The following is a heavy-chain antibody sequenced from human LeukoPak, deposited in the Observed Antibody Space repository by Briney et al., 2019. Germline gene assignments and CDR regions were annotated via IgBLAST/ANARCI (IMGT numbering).Heavy chain of an antibody. CDR1: GFTFSSYG. J-gene: IGHJ4*02. CDR3: ARDYQEVGATPY. V-gene: IGHV3-23*01. Sequence: GGSLRLSCAASGFTFSSYGMSWVRQAPGKGLEWVSAIAGSGGTTYYADSVKGRFTISRDNSKNTLYLQMNSLRAEDTAVYYCARDYQEVGATPYWGQGTLVTVSS. CDR2: IAGSGGTT. D-gene: IGHD1-26*01.